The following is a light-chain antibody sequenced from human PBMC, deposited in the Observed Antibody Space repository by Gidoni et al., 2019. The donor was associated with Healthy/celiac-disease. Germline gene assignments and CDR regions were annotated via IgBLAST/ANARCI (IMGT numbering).Light chain of an antibody. Sequence: AIRMTQSPSSFPASTGDRVTITCRASQGSSSYLAWYQQKPGKAPKLLIYAASTLQSGVPSRFSGSGSGTDFTLTISCLQSEDFATYYCQQYYSYPPYTFGQGTKLEIK. CDR2: AAS. J-gene: IGKJ2*01. V-gene: IGKV1-8*01. CDR3: QQYYSYPPYT. CDR1: QGSSSY.